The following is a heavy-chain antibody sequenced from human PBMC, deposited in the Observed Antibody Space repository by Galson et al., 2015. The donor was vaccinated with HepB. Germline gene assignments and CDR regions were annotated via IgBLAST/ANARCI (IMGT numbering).Heavy chain of an antibody. Sequence: YTLSLTCTVSGGSISSISYYWGWIRQPPGKGLEWIGSIYYSGSTYYNPSLKSRVTISVDTSKNQFSLKLSSVTAADTAVYYCARGGLELRSAYYGMDVWGQGTTVTVSS. D-gene: IGHD1-7*01. V-gene: IGHV4-39*01. J-gene: IGHJ6*02. CDR2: IYYSGST. CDR3: ARGGLELRSAYYGMDV. CDR1: GGSISSISYY.